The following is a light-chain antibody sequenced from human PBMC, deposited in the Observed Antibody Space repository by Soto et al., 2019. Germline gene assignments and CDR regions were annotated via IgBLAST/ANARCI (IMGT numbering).Light chain of an antibody. CDR2: RAS. J-gene: IGKJ1*01. Sequence: NVLTQSPGTLSLSPGQRATLSCRASQSLSGNYLAWYQQKPGQAPRVLIYRASISATGISDRFSGSGSGTDFTLTISRLEPEDFAVYYCQHYGASPWTFGQGTKVEIK. CDR1: QSLSGNY. V-gene: IGKV3-20*01. CDR3: QHYGASPWT.